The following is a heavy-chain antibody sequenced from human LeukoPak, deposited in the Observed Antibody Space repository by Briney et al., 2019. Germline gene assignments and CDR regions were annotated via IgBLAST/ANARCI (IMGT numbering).Heavy chain of an antibody. D-gene: IGHD4/OR15-4a*01. J-gene: IGHJ4*02. Sequence: ASVKVFCKASGYTFTSYGISWVRQAPGQGLEWMGWISAYNGNTTYAQKLQGRVTMTTDTSTSTAYMELRSLRSDDTAVYYCARAESVLYLFDYWGQGTLVTVSS. CDR3: ARAESVLYLFDY. V-gene: IGHV1-18*01. CDR2: ISAYNGNT. CDR1: GYTFTSYG.